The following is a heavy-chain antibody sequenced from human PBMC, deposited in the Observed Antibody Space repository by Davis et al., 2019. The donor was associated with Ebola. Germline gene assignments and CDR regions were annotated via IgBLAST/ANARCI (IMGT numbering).Heavy chain of an antibody. V-gene: IGHV4-39*01. Sequence: SETLSLTCTVSGGSISSSSYYWGWIRHPPVMRLVWIGSIYYSGSTYYNPSLKSRVTISVDTSKNQFSLKLSSVTAADTAVYYCARQGLLWFGELLFNPYYFDYWGQGTLVTVSS. CDR3: ARQGLLWFGELLFNPYYFDY. CDR2: IYYSGST. D-gene: IGHD3-10*01. J-gene: IGHJ4*02. CDR1: GGSISSSSYY.